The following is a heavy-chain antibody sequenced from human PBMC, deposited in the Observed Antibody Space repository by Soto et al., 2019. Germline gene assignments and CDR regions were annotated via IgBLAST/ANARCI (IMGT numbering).Heavy chain of an antibody. CDR1: GFTFSSYS. Sequence: GGSLRLSCAASGFTFSSYSMNWVRQAPGKGLEWVSSISSSSSYIYYADSVKGRFTISRDNAKNSLYLQMNSLRAEDTAVYYCARVSLGYCISTSCPHYYYYGMDVWGQGTTVTVS. CDR2: ISSSSSYI. D-gene: IGHD2-2*01. CDR3: ARVSLGYCISTSCPHYYYYGMDV. J-gene: IGHJ6*02. V-gene: IGHV3-21*01.